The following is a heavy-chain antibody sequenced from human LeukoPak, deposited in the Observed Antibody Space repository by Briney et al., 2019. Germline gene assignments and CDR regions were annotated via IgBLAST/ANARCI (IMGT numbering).Heavy chain of an antibody. J-gene: IGHJ4*02. V-gene: IGHV3-7*01. D-gene: IGHD3-10*01. Sequence: GGSLRLSCVVSGFTFSNYWMTWVRQAPGKGLEWVANIKQDGSEKYYVDSVKGRIIISRDNAKNSLYLQMNSLRVEDTAVYYCARGQLVFDYWGQGTLATVSS. CDR3: ARGQLVFDY. CDR1: GFTFSNYW. CDR2: IKQDGSEK.